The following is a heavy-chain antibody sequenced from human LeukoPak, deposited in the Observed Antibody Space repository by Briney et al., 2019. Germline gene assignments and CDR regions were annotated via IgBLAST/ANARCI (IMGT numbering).Heavy chain of an antibody. CDR1: GYTFTSYG. D-gene: IGHD4-23*01. Sequence: GASVKVSCKASGYTFTSYGISWVRQAPGQGLEWMGWISAYNGNTNYAQKLQGRVTMTTDTSTSTAYVELRSLRSDDTAVYYCARDAADNYGGNSEGFAFDIWGQGTMVTVSS. V-gene: IGHV1-18*01. J-gene: IGHJ3*02. CDR2: ISAYNGNT. CDR3: ARDAADNYGGNSEGFAFDI.